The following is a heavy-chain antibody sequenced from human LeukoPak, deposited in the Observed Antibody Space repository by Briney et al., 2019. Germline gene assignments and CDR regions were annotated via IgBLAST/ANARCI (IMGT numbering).Heavy chain of an antibody. J-gene: IGHJ4*02. V-gene: IGHV3-23*01. Sequence: PGGSLRLSCAASGFTFSSYAMSWVRQPPGKGLEWVSAISGSGSSTYYADSVKGRFTISRDNSKNTLYLQMNSLRAEDTAVYYCAKGTPSYCSGGSCYSDYFDYWGQGTLVTVSS. D-gene: IGHD2-15*01. CDR2: ISGSGSST. CDR3: AKGTPSYCSGGSCYSDYFDY. CDR1: GFTFSSYA.